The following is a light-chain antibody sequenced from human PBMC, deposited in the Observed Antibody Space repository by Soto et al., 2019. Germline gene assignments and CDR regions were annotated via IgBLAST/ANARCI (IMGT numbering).Light chain of an antibody. Sequence: EIVLTQSPGTLSLSPGERATLSCRASQSVSNNYLAWYQQKPGQAPRLLIHRASSRATGIPDRFSGSGSGTDFTLTISRLEPEDVAVYYCQLYGTSPLPFGPGTKVDLK. CDR3: QLYGTSPLP. J-gene: IGKJ3*01. CDR1: QSVSNNY. CDR2: RAS. V-gene: IGKV3-20*01.